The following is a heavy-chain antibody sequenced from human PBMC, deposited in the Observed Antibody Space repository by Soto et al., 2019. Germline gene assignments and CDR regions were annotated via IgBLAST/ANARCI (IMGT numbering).Heavy chain of an antibody. CDR2: IYHSGST. V-gene: IGHV4-30-2*01. CDR1: SGSIDNVYS. CDR3: ARVPGP. Sequence: PSETLSLTCAVSSGSIDNVYSWSWIRQPPGKGLEWIGYIYHSGSTYYNPSLKSRVTISVDRSKNQFSLKLSSVTAADTAVYYCARVPGPWGQGTLVIVSS. J-gene: IGHJ5*02.